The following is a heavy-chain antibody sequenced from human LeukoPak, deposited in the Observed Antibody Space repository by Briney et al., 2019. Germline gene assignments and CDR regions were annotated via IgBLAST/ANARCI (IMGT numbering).Heavy chain of an antibody. Sequence: ASVKVSCKASGYTFTSYGISWVRQAPGQGLEWMGWISAYNGKTNYVRKLQDRVTMTTDRSTSTAYMELRSLRSDDTAMYYCARDIGLYSSSSPPFDYWGQGTLVTVSS. CDR3: ARDIGLYSSSSPPFDY. CDR2: ISAYNGKT. V-gene: IGHV1-18*01. J-gene: IGHJ4*02. CDR1: GYTFTSYG. D-gene: IGHD6-6*01.